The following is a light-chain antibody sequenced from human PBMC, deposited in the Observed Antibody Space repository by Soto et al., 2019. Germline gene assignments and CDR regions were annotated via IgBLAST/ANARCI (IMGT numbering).Light chain of an antibody. CDR3: QQSYSTPPT. V-gene: IGKV1-39*01. Sequence: DIQMTQSPSSLSASVGDRVTITCRASQSISSYLNWYQQKPGKAPKLLIYAAPSLQSGVPSRFSGSGSGTDFTLPISSLQPEDFATYYCQQSYSTPPTFGQGTKVEIK. CDR1: QSISSY. J-gene: IGKJ1*01. CDR2: AAP.